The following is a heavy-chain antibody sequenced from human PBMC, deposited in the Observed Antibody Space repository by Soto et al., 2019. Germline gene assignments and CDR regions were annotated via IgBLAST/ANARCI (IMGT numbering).Heavy chain of an antibody. CDR2: INPNGGST. CDR3: ARIGNVWWLRHNDY. J-gene: IGHJ4*02. V-gene: IGHV1-46*01. D-gene: IGHD5-12*01. Sequence: GASVKVSCKAPGDTSTGYYMHWVRQAPGHGLEWMGVINPNGGSTRFAQKLQGRVTMTTDTSTSTAYMELRSLRSDDTAVYYCARIGNVWWLRHNDYWGQGTLVTVS. CDR1: GDTSTGYY.